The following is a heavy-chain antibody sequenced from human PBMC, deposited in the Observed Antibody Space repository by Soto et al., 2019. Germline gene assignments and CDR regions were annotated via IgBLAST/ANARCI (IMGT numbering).Heavy chain of an antibody. CDR3: ARHGGFLSYCGGDCYPDY. J-gene: IGHJ4*02. Sequence: EVQLVQSGAEVKKPGESLRISCKGSGYSFTSYWISWVRQMPGKGLEWMGRIDPSDSYTNYSPSFQGHVTISADKSISTAYLQWSSLKASDTAMYYCARHGGFLSYCGGDCYPDYWGQGTLVTVSS. D-gene: IGHD2-21*02. V-gene: IGHV5-10-1*03. CDR2: IDPSDSYT. CDR1: GYSFTSYW.